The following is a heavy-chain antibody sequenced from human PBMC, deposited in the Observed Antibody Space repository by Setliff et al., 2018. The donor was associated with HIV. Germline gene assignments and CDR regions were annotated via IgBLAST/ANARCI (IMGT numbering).Heavy chain of an antibody. CDR3: ARNKGGSTSDLDY. Sequence: ETLSLTCGVSGGSISSSNWWTWVRQPPGKGLEWIGDTYHSGTTNYNPSLKSRVAISVDKSKDEFSLKLTSVTAADTAVYYCARNKGGSTSDLDYWGQGTLVTVS. J-gene: IGHJ4*02. D-gene: IGHD6-13*01. CDR1: GGSISSSNW. V-gene: IGHV4-4*02. CDR2: TYHSGTT.